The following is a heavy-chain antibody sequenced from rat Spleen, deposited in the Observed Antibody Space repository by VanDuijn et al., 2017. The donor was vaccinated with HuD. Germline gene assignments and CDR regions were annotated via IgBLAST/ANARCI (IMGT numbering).Heavy chain of an antibody. D-gene: IGHD1-2*01. Sequence: EVQLVESGGGLVQPGTSLKLSCVASGFTLSNYGMHWIRQAPTKALEWVASISPSGGRTNFRDSVKGRFTISRDNAENTVYLQMNSLRSEDTATYYCAKDMNYYSTYPFYVMGDWGQGASVTVSS. CDR3: AKDMNYYSTYPFYVMGD. CDR1: GFTLSNYG. J-gene: IGHJ4*01. CDR2: ISPSGGRT. V-gene: IGHV5-19*01.